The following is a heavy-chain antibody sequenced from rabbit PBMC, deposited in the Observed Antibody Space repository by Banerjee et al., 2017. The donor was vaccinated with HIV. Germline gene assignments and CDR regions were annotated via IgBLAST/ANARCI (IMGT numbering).Heavy chain of an antibody. CDR1: GFTISSSGY. CDR3: ARSAADVYDWVDL. Sequence: QSLEESGGGLVQPEGSLTLTCTVSGFTISSSGYMCWVRQAPGKGLEWIGCIETGSGSTYYASWAKGRFTITKTSSTTMTLQMTSLTAADTATYFCARSAADVYDWVDLWGPGTLVTVS. D-gene: IGHD6-1*01. V-gene: IGHV1S40*01. J-gene: IGHJ4*01. CDR2: IETGSGST.